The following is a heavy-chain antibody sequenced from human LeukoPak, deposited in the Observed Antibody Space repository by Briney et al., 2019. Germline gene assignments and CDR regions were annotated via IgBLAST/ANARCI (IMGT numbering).Heavy chain of an antibody. CDR2: IYYSGST. CDR1: GGSISSYD. Sequence: PSETLSLTCTVSGGSISSYDWSWIRQPPGKGLEWIGYIYYSGSTNYNPSLKNRVTISVDTSKNQFSLKLRSVTAADTAVYYCARDTAARPDGYYYYGMDVWGQGTTVTVSS. V-gene: IGHV4-59*01. D-gene: IGHD6-6*01. J-gene: IGHJ6*02. CDR3: ARDTAARPDGYYYYGMDV.